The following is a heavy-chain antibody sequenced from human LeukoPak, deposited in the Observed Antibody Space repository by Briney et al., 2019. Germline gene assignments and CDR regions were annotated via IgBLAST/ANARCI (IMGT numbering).Heavy chain of an antibody. V-gene: IGHV3-30*04. J-gene: IGHJ4*02. CDR3: ARDRVAAADLDY. CDR1: GFTFSSFA. D-gene: IGHD6-13*01. Sequence: GGSLRLSCAVSGFTFSSFAMHWVRQAPGKGLEWVAVISYEGSNNYYADSVKGRFTVSRDNSNNTLYLQMDSLRTEDTAVYYCARDRVAAADLDYWGQGTPVTVSS. CDR2: ISYEGSNN.